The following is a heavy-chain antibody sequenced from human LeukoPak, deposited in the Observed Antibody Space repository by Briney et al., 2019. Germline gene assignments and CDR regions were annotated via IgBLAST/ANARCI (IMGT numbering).Heavy chain of an antibody. CDR3: GRHADHFGSGSYYSPFDC. V-gene: IGHV4-39*01. Sequence: PSETLSLTCTVSGGPISSTNYYWGWIRQPPGKGLEWIGSIYYSGSPTYNPSLKSRVTISVDTSKNQFSLKLTSVTATDTAVYFCGRHADHFGSGSYYSPFDCRGQGTRVTVSS. CDR1: GGPISSTNYY. J-gene: IGHJ4*02. D-gene: IGHD3-10*01. CDR2: IYYSGSP.